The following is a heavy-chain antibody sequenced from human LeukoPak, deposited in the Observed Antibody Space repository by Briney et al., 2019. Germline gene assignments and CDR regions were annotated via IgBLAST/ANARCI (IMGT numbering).Heavy chain of an antibody. CDR2: IYHSGST. J-gene: IGHJ4*02. D-gene: IGHD3-22*01. CDR3: ARLYDSSAAFDY. V-gene: IGHV4-30-2*01. Sequence: PSETLSLTCAVSGGSISSGGYSWSWIRQPPGKGLEWIGYIYHSGSTYFNPSLKSRVTISVDRSKNQFSLKLSSVTAADTAVYYCARLYDSSAAFDYWGQGTLVTVSS. CDR1: GGSISSGGYS.